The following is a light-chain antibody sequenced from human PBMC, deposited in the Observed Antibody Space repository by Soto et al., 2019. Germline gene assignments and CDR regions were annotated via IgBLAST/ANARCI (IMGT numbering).Light chain of an antibody. Sequence: DIQMTQSPSSLSASVGDTVTITCRASQNIDIYLNWYQQKPGTAPKVLISGASNLQRGVPSRFSGSGSGTDFTLTINNLQPEDFASYFCQQTFNSPPSTFGQGTKVDIK. CDR3: QQTFNSPPST. J-gene: IGKJ1*01. CDR1: QNIDIY. CDR2: GAS. V-gene: IGKV1-39*01.